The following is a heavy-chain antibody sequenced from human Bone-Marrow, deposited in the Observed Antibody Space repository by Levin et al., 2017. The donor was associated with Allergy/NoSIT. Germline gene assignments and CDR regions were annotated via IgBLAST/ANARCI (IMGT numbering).Heavy chain of an antibody. V-gene: IGHV3-15*07. D-gene: IGHD1-26*01. CDR1: FFPFSPAC. Sequence: SLLLSFFSSFFPFSPACVNWVRQAPGKGLEWVGRIKIKSDGETTDYAAPVKGRFLLSRDDSKNTMYLQMNSLKTEYTALYYCTTDNTIVGGMDVCGQGTTVTVSS. J-gene: IGHJ6*02. CDR2: IKIKSDGETT. CDR3: TTDNTIVGGMDV.